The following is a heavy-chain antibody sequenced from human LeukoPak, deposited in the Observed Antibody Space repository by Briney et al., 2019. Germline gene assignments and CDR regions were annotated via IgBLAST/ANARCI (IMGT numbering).Heavy chain of an antibody. V-gene: IGHV1-2*02. D-gene: IGHD3-9*01. CDR1: GYTFTGYY. J-gene: IGHJ4*02. CDR2: INPNSGGT. Sequence: GASVTVSCKASGYTFTGYYMHWVRQAPGQGLEWMGWINPNSGGTNYAQKFQGRVTMTRDSSISTAYMELSRLRSDDTAVYYCARGPMDFDWLFIDYWGQGTLVTVSS. CDR3: ARGPMDFDWLFIDY.